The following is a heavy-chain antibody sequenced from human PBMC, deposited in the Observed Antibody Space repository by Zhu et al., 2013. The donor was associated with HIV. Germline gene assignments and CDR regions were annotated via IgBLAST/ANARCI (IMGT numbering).Heavy chain of an antibody. D-gene: IGHD3-22*01. J-gene: IGHJ4*02. Sequence: QVQLVQSGAEVKKPGASVKVSCKASGYTFIAYYIHWVRQAPGQGLELVGWINPKSGGTSSAQKFQGRVTMTRDTSIGTVYMELSSLKSDDTAIYYCARSYTKIVVATLGYWGQGTLVTVSP. CDR2: INPKSGGT. CDR1: GYTFIAYY. CDR3: ARSYTKIVVATLGY. V-gene: IGHV1-2*02.